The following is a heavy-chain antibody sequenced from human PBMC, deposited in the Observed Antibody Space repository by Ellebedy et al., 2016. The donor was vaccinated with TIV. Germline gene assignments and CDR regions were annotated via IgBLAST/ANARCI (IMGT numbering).Heavy chain of an antibody. D-gene: IGHD5-18*01. CDR3: ARANVDTGMNDH. CDR1: GFSFTSYS. CDR2: ISSGSNYI. Sequence: GGSLRLXXAASGFSFTSYSMTWVRQAPGKGLEWVSSISSGSNYIYYGDSVKGRFTISRDNVQNSLYLQMNSLTVEDTAVYYCARANVDTGMNDHWGQGTLVTVSS. J-gene: IGHJ4*02. V-gene: IGHV3-21*01.